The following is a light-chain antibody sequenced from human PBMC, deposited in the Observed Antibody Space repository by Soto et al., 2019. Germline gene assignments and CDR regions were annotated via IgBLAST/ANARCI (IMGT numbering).Light chain of an antibody. CDR2: EVS. Sequence: QSALAQPASVSGSPGQSITISCTGTSSDVGGYDYVSWYQQHPGKAPKLIIYEVSNRPSRVSNRFSGSKSGNTASLTISGLQAEDEAAYYCSSYTISNTIVFGTGTKVTVL. CDR3: SSYTISNTIV. CDR1: SSDVGGYDY. J-gene: IGLJ1*01. V-gene: IGLV2-14*01.